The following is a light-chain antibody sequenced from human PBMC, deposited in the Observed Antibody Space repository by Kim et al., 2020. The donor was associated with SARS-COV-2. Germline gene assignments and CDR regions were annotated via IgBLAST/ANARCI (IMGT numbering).Light chain of an antibody. CDR1: RLGEKF. Sequence: SYELTQPPSVSVSPGQTASITCSGNRLGEKFASWYQQKPGQSPILVMYQDNRRPSGIPERFDGSNSGNTATLTISETQTVDEADYYCQAWDTTVLFGGGTQLTVL. CDR3: QAWDTTVL. CDR2: QDN. J-gene: IGLJ2*01. V-gene: IGLV3-1*01.